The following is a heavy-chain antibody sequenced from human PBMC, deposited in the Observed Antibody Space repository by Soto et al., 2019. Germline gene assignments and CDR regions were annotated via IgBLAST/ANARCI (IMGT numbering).Heavy chain of an antibody. CDR1: GGSFSGYY. Sequence: SETLSLTCAVYGGSFSGYYWSWIRQPPGKGLEWIGEINHSGSTNYNPSLKSRVTISVDTSKNQFSLKLSSVTAADTAVYYCARRYYYGSGSLRPYYYYGMDVWGQGTTVTVS. J-gene: IGHJ6*02. CDR3: ARRYYYGSGSLRPYYYYGMDV. CDR2: INHSGST. V-gene: IGHV4-34*01. D-gene: IGHD3-10*01.